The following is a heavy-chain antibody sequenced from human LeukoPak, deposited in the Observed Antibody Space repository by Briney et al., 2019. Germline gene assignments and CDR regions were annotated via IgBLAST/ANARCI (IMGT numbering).Heavy chain of an antibody. V-gene: IGHV4-59*01. Sequence: PSETLSLTCTVSGGSISSYYWSWIRQPPGKGLEGIGYIYYSGSTNYNPSLKSRVTISVDTSKNQFSLKLSSVTAADTAVYYCAREPPVTNAFDIWGQGTMVTVSS. CDR3: AREPPVTNAFDI. J-gene: IGHJ3*02. CDR2: IYYSGST. CDR1: GGSISSYY. D-gene: IGHD4-17*01.